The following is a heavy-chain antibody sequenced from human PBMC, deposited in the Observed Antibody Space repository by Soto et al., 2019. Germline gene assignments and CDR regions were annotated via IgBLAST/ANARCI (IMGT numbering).Heavy chain of an antibody. D-gene: IGHD2-15*01. CDR2: INTNTGNP. Sequence: ASVKVSCKASGYTFTNYAMHWVRQAPGQRLEWMGWINTNTGNPTYAQGFTGRFVFSLDTSVSTAYLQICSLKAEDTAVYYCARDLIYCSGGSCYWAGMDVWGQGTTVTVSS. CDR1: GYTFTNYA. J-gene: IGHJ6*02. CDR3: ARDLIYCSGGSCYWAGMDV. V-gene: IGHV7-4-1*01.